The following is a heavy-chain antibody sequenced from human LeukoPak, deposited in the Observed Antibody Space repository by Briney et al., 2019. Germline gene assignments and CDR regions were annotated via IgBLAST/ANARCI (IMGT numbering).Heavy chain of an antibody. V-gene: IGHV4-34*01. CDR3: ARGGGYSGYYFDY. CDR2: INHSGST. D-gene: IGHD5-12*01. J-gene: IGHJ4*02. CDR1: GGSFSGYY. Sequence: SETLSLTCAVYGGSFSGYYWSWIRQPPGKGLEWIGEINHSGSTNYNPSLTSRVTISVDTSKNQFSLKLSSVTAADTAVYYCARGGGYSGYYFDYWGQGTLVTVSS.